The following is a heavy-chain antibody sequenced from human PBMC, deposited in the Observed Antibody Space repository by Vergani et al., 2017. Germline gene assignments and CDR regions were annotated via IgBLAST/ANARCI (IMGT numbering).Heavy chain of an antibody. CDR3: ARTASFILRYFHWAL. CDR2: IYHSGGA. Sequence: QLHLQESGPGLVKPSETLSLTCTVSGGSITSISYSWGWIRQPPGKGLEWIGNIYHSGGAYYNPSLTGRVTISVDTSKNQFSLEGTSVTAADTSIYFCARTASFILRYFHWALWGQGTLVTVSS. V-gene: IGHV4-39*01. CDR1: GGSITSISYS. J-gene: IGHJ4*02. D-gene: IGHD3-9*01.